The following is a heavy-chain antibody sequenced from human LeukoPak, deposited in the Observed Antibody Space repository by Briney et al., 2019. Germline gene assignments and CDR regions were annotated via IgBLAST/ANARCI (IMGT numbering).Heavy chain of an antibody. CDR2: IRSKANSYAT. D-gene: IGHD3-10*01. CDR3: TMVRGVMVPPYYGMDV. Sequence: GRSLRLSCAASGFTFSSYGVHWVRQASGKGLEWVGRIRSKANSYATAYAASVKGRFTISRDDSKNTAYLQMNSLKTEDTAVYYCTMVRGVMVPPYYGMDVWGQGTTVTVSS. CDR1: GFTFSSYG. J-gene: IGHJ6*02. V-gene: IGHV3-73*01.